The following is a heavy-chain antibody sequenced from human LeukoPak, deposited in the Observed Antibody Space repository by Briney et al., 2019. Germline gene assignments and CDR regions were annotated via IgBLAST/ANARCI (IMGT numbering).Heavy chain of an antibody. D-gene: IGHD1-26*01. CDR1: GGSLSGYY. Sequence: SETLSLTCAVSGGSLSGYYWNWIRQPPGKGLEWIGESNHIGDTNYRASVKNRINILVDTPKNQVTLSLTSVTAADTAVYYCARRAINGSPRIWGQGTRVTVSS. V-gene: IGHV4-34*01. CDR3: ARRAINGSPRI. J-gene: IGHJ4*02. CDR2: SNHIGDT.